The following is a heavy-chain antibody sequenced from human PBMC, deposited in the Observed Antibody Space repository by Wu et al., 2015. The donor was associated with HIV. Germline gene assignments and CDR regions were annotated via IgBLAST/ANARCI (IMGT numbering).Heavy chain of an antibody. CDR1: GYTFTSYY. CDR3: ARETYYYDSSGYQNFDY. V-gene: IGHV1-46*01. CDR2: INPSGGST. Sequence: QVQLVQSGAEVKKPGASVKVSCKASGYTFTSYYMHWVRQAPGQGLEWMGIINPSGGSTSYAQKFQGRVTMTRDTSTSTVYMELSSLRSEDTAVYYCARETYYYDSSGYQNFDYWGQGTLVTVSS. D-gene: IGHD3-22*01. J-gene: IGHJ4*02.